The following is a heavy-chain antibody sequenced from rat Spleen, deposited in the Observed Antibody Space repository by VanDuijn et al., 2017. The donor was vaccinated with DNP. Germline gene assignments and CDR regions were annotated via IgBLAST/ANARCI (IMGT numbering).Heavy chain of an antibody. V-gene: IGHV5-31*01. J-gene: IGHJ2*01. D-gene: IGHD1-1*01. CDR2: ITNSGDIT. CDR1: GFIFSNYW. CDR3: TTGVVDY. Sequence: EVQLVESGGGPVQPGRSLKLSCVASGFIFSNYWMTWIRQAPGKGLEWVASITNSGDITYYSDSVRGRFSISRDNAKSTLYLQVNSLRSEDTATYYCTTGVVDYWGQGVMVTVSS.